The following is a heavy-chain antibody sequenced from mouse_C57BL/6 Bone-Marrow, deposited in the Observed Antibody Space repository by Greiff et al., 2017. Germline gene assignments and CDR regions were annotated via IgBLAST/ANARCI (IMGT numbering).Heavy chain of an antibody. CDR3: TTDGNYDFDY. V-gene: IGHV14-4*01. J-gene: IGHJ2*01. Sequence: EVQLQQSGAELVRPGASVKLSCTASGFNIKDDYMHWVKQRPEQGLEWIGWIDPENGDTAYASKFQGKATITADTSSNTAYLQLSSLTSEDTAVYYCTTDGNYDFDYWGQGTTLTVSS. D-gene: IGHD2-1*01. CDR1: GFNIKDDY. CDR2: IDPENGDT.